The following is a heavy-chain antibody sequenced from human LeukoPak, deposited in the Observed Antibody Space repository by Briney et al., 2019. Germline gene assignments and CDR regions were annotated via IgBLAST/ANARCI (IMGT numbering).Heavy chain of an antibody. Sequence: GGSLRLSCAASGFTFSSYAMSWVRQAPGKGLEWVSGVSGSGGSTNYADSVRGRFTISRDNSKNTLYLQMNSLRAEDTAVYYCAKAYNWNYDYWGQGTLVTVSS. CDR1: GFTFSSYA. V-gene: IGHV3-23*01. D-gene: IGHD1-7*01. CDR2: VSGSGGST. CDR3: AKAYNWNYDY. J-gene: IGHJ4*02.